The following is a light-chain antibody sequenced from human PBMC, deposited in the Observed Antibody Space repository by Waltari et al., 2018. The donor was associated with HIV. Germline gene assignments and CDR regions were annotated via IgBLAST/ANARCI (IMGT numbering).Light chain of an antibody. V-gene: IGKV4-1*01. CDR3: QQYYSLPT. Sequence: DIVMTQSPASLDVSLGERGTINCRYTQRLLYRPNNTHFLDLYRQRPGQPPKVLIYWASTRGSGVPDRFSGSGSGTDFTLAISSLQAEDEAVYYCQQYYSLPTFGQGTRLQIK. CDR1: QRLLYRPNNTHF. CDR2: WAS. J-gene: IGKJ2*01.